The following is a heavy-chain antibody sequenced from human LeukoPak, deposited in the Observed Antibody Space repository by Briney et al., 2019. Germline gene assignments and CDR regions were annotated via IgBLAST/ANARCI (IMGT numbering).Heavy chain of an antibody. J-gene: IGHJ4*02. Sequence: SVKVSCKASGGTFSSYAISWVRQAPGQGLEWMGRIIPILGIANYAQKFQGRVTITADKSTSTAYMGLSSLRSEDTAVYYCARVQRWLQLDYWGQGTLVTVSS. CDR3: ARVQRWLQLDY. V-gene: IGHV1-69*04. CDR2: IIPILGIA. CDR1: GGTFSSYA. D-gene: IGHD5-24*01.